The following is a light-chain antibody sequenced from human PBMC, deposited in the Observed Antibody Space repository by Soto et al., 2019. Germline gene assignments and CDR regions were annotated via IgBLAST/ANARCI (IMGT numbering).Light chain of an antibody. Sequence: VWPQSPCTLSLSPGERSSLSCISSQSVSTNYLAWYQQKPGQAPRLLIYRTSTRATGIPDRFSGGGSGTDFTLTISRLAPEDFAVYYCQQYGTSPQTFGQGTKVDIK. V-gene: IGKV3-20*01. CDR1: QSVSTNY. CDR2: RTS. CDR3: QQYGTSPQT. J-gene: IGKJ1*01.